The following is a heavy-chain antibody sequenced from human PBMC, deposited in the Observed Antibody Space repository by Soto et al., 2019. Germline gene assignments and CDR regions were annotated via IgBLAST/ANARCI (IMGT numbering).Heavy chain of an antibody. D-gene: IGHD5-12*01. Sequence: GGSLRLSCAASGFTFSDYYMSWIRQAPGKGLEWVSYMSTSGRTKYYADSVKGRLTISRDNARNSLYLHMTTLTAADTAVYYCARGFGGYAVDYWGQGTLVTVSS. V-gene: IGHV3-11*01. CDR1: GFTFSDYY. CDR2: MSTSGRTK. CDR3: ARGFGGYAVDY. J-gene: IGHJ4*02.